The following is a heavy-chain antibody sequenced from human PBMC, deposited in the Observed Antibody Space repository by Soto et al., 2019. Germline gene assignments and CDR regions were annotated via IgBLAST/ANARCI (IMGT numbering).Heavy chain of an antibody. CDR2: IYYSGST. D-gene: IGHD6-13*01. J-gene: IGHJ2*01. CDR3: ARGELGYSSSWYARPRWYFDL. Sequence: SETLSLTCTVSGGSISSSSYYWGWIRQPPGKGLEWIGSIYYSGSTYYNPSLKSRVTISVDTSKNQFSLKLSSVTAADTAVYYCARGELGYSSSWYARPRWYFDLWGRGTLVTVSS. V-gene: IGHV4-39*01. CDR1: GGSISSSSYY.